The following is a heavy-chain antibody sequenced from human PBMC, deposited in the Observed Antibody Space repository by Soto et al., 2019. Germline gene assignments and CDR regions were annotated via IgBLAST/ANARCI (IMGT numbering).Heavy chain of an antibody. D-gene: IGHD3-16*01. Sequence: GGSLRLSCAASGFTFSSYSMNWVRQAPGKGLEWVSSISSSSSYIYYADSVKGRFTISRDNAKNSLYLQMNSLRAEDTAVYYCARDGGSYYYYGMDVWGQGTTVTVS. CDR1: GFTFSSYS. J-gene: IGHJ6*02. V-gene: IGHV3-21*01. CDR3: ARDGGSYYYYGMDV. CDR2: ISSSSSYI.